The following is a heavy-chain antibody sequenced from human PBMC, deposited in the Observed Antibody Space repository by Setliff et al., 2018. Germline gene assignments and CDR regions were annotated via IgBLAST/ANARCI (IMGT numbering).Heavy chain of an antibody. D-gene: IGHD2-15*01. CDR3: ARVRDCSGGICHRGFHHYMDV. CDR2: MNPNSGNT. CDR1: GYTFTNYD. V-gene: IGHV1-8*01. J-gene: IGHJ6*03. Sequence: ASVKVSCKASGYTFTNYDINWVRQATGQGLEWIGWMNPNSGNTGYAQKLQGRVTMTRDTAISTAYMELGSLRSEDTAVYYCARVRDCSGGICHRGFHHYMDVWGKGTT.